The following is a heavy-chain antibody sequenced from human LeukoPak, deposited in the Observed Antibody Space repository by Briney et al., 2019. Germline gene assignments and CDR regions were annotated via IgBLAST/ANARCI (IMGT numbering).Heavy chain of an antibody. J-gene: IGHJ4*02. V-gene: IGHV3-48*01. D-gene: IGHD5-18*01. CDR2: ISSSSSTI. CDR3: ARDLGYSYGHFDY. Sequence: GGSLRLSCAASGFTFSSYSMNWVRQAPGKGLEWVSYISSSSSTIYYADSVKGRFTISRDNAKNSLYLQMNSRRAEDTAVYYCARDLGYSYGHFDYWGQGTLVTVSS. CDR1: GFTFSSYS.